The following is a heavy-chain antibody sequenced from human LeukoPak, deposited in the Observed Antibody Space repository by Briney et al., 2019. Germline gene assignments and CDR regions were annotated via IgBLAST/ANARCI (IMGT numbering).Heavy chain of an antibody. V-gene: IGHV3-21*01. D-gene: IGHD5-18*01. CDR2: ISSSSSYI. CDR1: EFTFSTYS. Sequence: PGGSLRLSCAASEFTFSTYSMNWVRQAPGEGLEWVSSISSSSSYIYYADSVKGRFTISRDNAKNSLYLQMNSLRAEDTAVYYCARGENNYGYYYFDYWGQGTLVTVSS. J-gene: IGHJ4*02. CDR3: ARGENNYGYYYFDY.